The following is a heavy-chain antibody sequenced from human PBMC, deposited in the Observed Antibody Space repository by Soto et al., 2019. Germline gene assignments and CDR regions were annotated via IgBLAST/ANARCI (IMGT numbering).Heavy chain of an antibody. Sequence: SETLSLTCTVSGGSISSSSYYWGWIRQPPGKGLEWIGSIYYSGSTYYNPSLKSRVTISVDTSKNQFSLKLSSVTAADTAVYYCARSIVGATFRFDYWGQGTLVTVS. D-gene: IGHD1-26*01. CDR3: ARSIVGATFRFDY. CDR2: IYYSGST. CDR1: GGSISSSSYY. J-gene: IGHJ4*02. V-gene: IGHV4-39*01.